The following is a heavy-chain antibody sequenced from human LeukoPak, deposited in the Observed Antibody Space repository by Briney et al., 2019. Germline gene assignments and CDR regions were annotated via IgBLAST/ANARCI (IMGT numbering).Heavy chain of an antibody. D-gene: IGHD2-15*01. CDR1: GFTFNSYG. CDR2: IWYDGSNK. Sequence: GGSLRLSCAASGFTFNSYGMHWVRQAPGKGLEWVAVIWYDGSNKYYADSVKGRFTISRDNSKNTLYLQMNSLRAEDTALYYCAREMYCSGGSCYGDAFDIWGQGTMATVSS. J-gene: IGHJ3*02. V-gene: IGHV3-33*01. CDR3: AREMYCSGGSCYGDAFDI.